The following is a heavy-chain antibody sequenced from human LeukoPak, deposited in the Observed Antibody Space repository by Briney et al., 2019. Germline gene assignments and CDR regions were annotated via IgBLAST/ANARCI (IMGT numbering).Heavy chain of an antibody. J-gene: IGHJ4*02. D-gene: IGHD4-17*01. CDR3: ARSYGDEY. Sequence: GGSLRLSCAASGFTFSSYSMNWVRQAPGKGLEWVSSISSSGNYIYYADSVKGRFTISRDNANNSLYLQMNSLRAEDTAVYYCARSYGDEYWGQGDPLTVSS. CDR1: GFTFSSYS. V-gene: IGHV3-21*01. CDR2: ISSSGNYI.